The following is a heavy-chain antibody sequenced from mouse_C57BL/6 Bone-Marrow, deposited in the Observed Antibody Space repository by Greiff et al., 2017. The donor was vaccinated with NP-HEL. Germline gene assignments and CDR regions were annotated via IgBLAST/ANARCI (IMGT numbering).Heavy chain of an antibody. J-gene: IGHJ2*01. Sequence: EVQGVESGPGMVKPSQSLSLTCTVTGYSITSGYDWHWIRHFPGNKLEWMGYISYSGSTNYNPSLKSRISITHDTSKNHFFLKLNSVTTEDTATYYCARYGNYPFDYWGQGTTLTVSS. V-gene: IGHV3-1*01. D-gene: IGHD2-1*01. CDR2: ISYSGST. CDR1: GYSITSGYD. CDR3: ARYGNYPFDY.